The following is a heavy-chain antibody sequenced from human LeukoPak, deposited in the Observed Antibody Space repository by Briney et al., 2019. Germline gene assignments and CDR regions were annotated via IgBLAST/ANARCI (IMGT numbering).Heavy chain of an antibody. CDR2: INHSGST. CDR3: ARRFEGYWFDP. CDR1: GGSISGYY. J-gene: IGHJ5*02. V-gene: IGHV4-34*01. D-gene: IGHD3-16*01. Sequence: SETLSLTCTVSGGSISGYYWSWIRQPPGKGLEWIGEINHSGSTNYNPSLKSRVTISVDTSKNQFSLKLSSVTAADTAVYYCARRFEGYWFDPWGQGTLVTVSS.